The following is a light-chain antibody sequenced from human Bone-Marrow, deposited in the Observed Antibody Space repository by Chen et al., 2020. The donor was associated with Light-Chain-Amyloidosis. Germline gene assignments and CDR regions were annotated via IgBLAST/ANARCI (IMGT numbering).Light chain of an antibody. CDR1: DLPTKY. CDR3: QSADSSGTYEVI. J-gene: IGLJ2*01. Sequence: SYELTQPPSVSVSPGQTARITCSGDDLPTKYAYWYQQKPGQDPVLVIPRATERPSGYSERFSASGSGTTATLTISGVQAEDEADYHCQSADSSGTYEVIFGGGTKLTVL. V-gene: IGLV3-25*03. CDR2: RAT.